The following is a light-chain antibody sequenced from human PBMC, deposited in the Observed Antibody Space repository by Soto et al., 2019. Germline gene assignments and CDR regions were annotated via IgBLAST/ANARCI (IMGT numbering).Light chain of an antibody. CDR2: GAS. V-gene: IGKV3-15*01. CDR1: QSVSSN. CDR3: QQYNNWPPVT. Sequence: EIVMTQSPSTLSVSPGGSAPLSCRSSQSVSSNLAWYQQKPGQAPRLLLYGASTRATGIPARFSGSGSGTEFTLTISSLQSEDFAVYYCQQYNNWPPVTFGQGTKVDIK. J-gene: IGKJ1*01.